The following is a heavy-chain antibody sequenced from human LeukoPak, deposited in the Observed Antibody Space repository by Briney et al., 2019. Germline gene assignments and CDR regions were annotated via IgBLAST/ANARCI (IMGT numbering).Heavy chain of an antibody. D-gene: IGHD6-13*01. Sequence: GGSLRLSCAASGFTFSSSVMYWVRQAPGKGLEWVALISYDGSNKYYADSVKGRFTISRDNSKNTLYLQMNSLRAEDTAVYYCATYSRNNGREFHYWGQGTLVSVSP. J-gene: IGHJ1*01. CDR1: GFTFSSSV. CDR2: ISYDGSNK. V-gene: IGHV3-30-3*01. CDR3: ATYSRNNGREFHY.